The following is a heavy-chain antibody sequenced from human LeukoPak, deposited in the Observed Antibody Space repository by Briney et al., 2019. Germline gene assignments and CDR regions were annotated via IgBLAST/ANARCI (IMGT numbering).Heavy chain of an antibody. D-gene: IGHD5-12*01. CDR2: IKHDGSAK. J-gene: IGHJ4*02. Sequence: GGSLRLSCAASVFTFSTYWMSWAPQAPGKGLEWVANIKHDGSAKHYVDSVKGRFTISRDNAKNSLYLQMNSLRAEDTALYYCAKDRAYSGYDFPFDYWGQGTLVTVSS. CDR1: VFTFSTYW. V-gene: IGHV3-7*03. CDR3: AKDRAYSGYDFPFDY.